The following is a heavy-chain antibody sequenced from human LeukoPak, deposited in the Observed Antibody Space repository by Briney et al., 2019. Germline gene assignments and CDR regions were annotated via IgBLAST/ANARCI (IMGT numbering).Heavy chain of an antibody. V-gene: IGHV1-3*01. Sequence: GSVKVSCKASGYTFTSYAMHWVRQAPGQRLEWMGWINAGNVNTKYSQKFQGRVTITRDTSASTAYMELSSLRSEDTAVYYCARDSRYYGSGSYYINYYFDYWGQGTLVTVSS. CDR2: INAGNVNT. CDR3: ARDSRYYGSGSYYINYYFDY. CDR1: GYTFTSYA. D-gene: IGHD3-10*01. J-gene: IGHJ4*02.